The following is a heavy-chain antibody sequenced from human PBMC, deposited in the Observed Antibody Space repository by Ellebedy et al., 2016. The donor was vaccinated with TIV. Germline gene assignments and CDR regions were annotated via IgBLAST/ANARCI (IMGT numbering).Heavy chain of an antibody. CDR1: GGSISSSSYY. CDR3: ASYSSSWYRDS. CDR2: LFYSGST. V-gene: IGHV4-39*07. Sequence: SETLSLTCIVSGGSISSSSYYWGWIRQPPGTGLEWLGSLFYSGSTYYNPSLKSRVTISVDTSKNQFSLKLSSVTAADTAVYYCASYSSSWYRDSWGQGTLVTVSS. D-gene: IGHD6-13*01. J-gene: IGHJ4*02.